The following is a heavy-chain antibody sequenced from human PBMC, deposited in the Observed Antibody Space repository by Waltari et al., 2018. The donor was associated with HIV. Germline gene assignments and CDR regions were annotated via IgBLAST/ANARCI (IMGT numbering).Heavy chain of an antibody. CDR1: GGSISSYY. D-gene: IGHD3-3*01. Sequence: QVQLQESGPGLVKPSETLSLTCTVSGGSISSYYWSWIRQPPGKGLEWIGYIYYSGSTNYNPSRKSRVTISVDTSKNQFSLKLSSVTAADTAVYYCARHRAYYDFWSGQIAPNFDYWGQGTLVTVSS. V-gene: IGHV4-59*08. CDR2: IYYSGST. J-gene: IGHJ4*02. CDR3: ARHRAYYDFWSGQIAPNFDY.